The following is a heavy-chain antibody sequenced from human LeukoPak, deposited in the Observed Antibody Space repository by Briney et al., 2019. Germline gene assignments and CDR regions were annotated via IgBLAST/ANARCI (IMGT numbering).Heavy chain of an antibody. D-gene: IGHD3-22*01. CDR1: GYTFTSYG. CDR2: INPNSGGT. V-gene: IGHV1-2*02. J-gene: IGHJ4*02. CDR3: ARDVTCSSGYYCNDY. Sequence: ASVKVSCKASGYTFTSYGISWVRQAPGQGLEWMGWINPNSGGTNYAQKFQGRVTMTRDTSISTAYMELSRLRSGDTAVYYCARDVTCSSGYYCNDYWGQGTLVTVSS.